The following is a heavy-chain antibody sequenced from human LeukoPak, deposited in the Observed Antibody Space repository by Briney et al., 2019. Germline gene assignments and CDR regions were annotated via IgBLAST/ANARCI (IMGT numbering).Heavy chain of an antibody. J-gene: IGHJ4*02. CDR2: ISSSSSTI. CDR3: ARESERFLEWLPRPFDY. CDR1: GFTFSSYS. D-gene: IGHD3-3*01. Sequence: GGSLRLSCAASGFTFSSYSMNWVRQAPGKGLEWVSYISSSSSTIYYADSVKGRFTISRDNAKNSLYLQMNSLRAEDTAAYYCARESERFLEWLPRPFDYWGQGTLVTVSS. V-gene: IGHV3-48*04.